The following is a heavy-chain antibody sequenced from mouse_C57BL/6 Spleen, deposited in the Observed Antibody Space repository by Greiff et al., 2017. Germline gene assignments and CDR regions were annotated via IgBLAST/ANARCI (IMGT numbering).Heavy chain of an antibody. CDR1: GYTFTDYE. V-gene: IGHV1-15*01. Sequence: VKLQESGAELVRPGASVTLSCKASGYTFTDYEMHWVKQTPVHGLEWIGAIDPETGGTAYNQKFKGKAILTADKSSSTAYMELRSLTSEDSAVYYCTRWELLPFDYWGQGTTLTVSS. CDR3: TRWELLPFDY. D-gene: IGHD2-12*01. CDR2: IDPETGGT. J-gene: IGHJ2*01.